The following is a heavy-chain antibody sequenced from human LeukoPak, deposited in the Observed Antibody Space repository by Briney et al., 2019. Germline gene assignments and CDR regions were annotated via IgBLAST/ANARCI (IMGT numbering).Heavy chain of an antibody. Sequence: GASVKVSCKASGGTFSSYAIGWVRQAPGQGLEWMGGIIPIFGTANYAQKFQGRVTITADESTSTAYMELSSLRSEDTAVYYCARDHQYDILTGYYVWGQGTLVTVSS. J-gene: IGHJ4*02. D-gene: IGHD3-9*01. V-gene: IGHV1-69*13. CDR3: ARDHQYDILTGYYV. CDR1: GGTFSSYA. CDR2: IIPIFGTA.